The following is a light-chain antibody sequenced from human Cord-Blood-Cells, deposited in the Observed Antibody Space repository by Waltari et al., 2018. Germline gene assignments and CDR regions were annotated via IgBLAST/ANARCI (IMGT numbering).Light chain of an antibody. J-gene: IGLJ2*01. Sequence: QSALTQPASASGSPAQSITISCTGTSSDVGSYNLFSWYQQHPGKAPKLMIYEGSKRPSGVSNRFSGSKSGNTASLTISGLQAEDEADYYCCSYAGSSTLVFGGGTKLTVL. CDR1: SSDVGSYNL. CDR2: EGS. V-gene: IGLV2-23*01. CDR3: CSYAGSSTLV.